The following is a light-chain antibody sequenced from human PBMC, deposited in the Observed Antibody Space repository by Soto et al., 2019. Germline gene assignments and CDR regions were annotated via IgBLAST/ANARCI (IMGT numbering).Light chain of an antibody. V-gene: IGKV3-15*01. CDR2: GAS. CDR3: HHYNNWPRT. Sequence: EIVMTQSPATLSVSPGERATLSCRASQNVNSNLAWYQQKPGQAPRFLIYGASTRATGIQARFSGSGSGTEFTLTISSLQSEDFAVYYCHHYNNWPRTFGQGTKVDIK. J-gene: IGKJ1*01. CDR1: QNVNSN.